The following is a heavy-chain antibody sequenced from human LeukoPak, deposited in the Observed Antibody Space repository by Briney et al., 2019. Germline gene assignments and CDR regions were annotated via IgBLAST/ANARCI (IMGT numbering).Heavy chain of an antibody. J-gene: IGHJ3*02. Sequence: SETLSLTCSVSGASISISSYYWGWIRQPPGKGLEWIGSIYYSGSTYYNPSLKSRVTISVGTSKNQFSLKLRSVTAADTAVYYCARLKSRLAPFDIWGHGTMVTVSS. CDR3: ARLKSRLAPFDI. CDR1: GASISISSYY. V-gene: IGHV4-39*01. CDR2: IYYSGST. D-gene: IGHD3-9*01.